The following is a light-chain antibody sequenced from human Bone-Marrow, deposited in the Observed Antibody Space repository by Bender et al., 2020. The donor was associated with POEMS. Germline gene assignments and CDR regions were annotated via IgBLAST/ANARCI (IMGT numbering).Light chain of an antibody. CDR3: SSYTTTTTLVV. J-gene: IGLJ2*01. CDR1: SRDVGAYDY. V-gene: IGLV2-14*01. Sequence: QSALTQPASVSGSPGQSITISCTGSSRDVGAYDYVSWYQQHPGKAPKLMIYDVSVRPSGISNRFSASKSGNTASLTISGLQTEDEADYFCSSYTTTTTLVVFGGGTKLTVL. CDR2: DVS.